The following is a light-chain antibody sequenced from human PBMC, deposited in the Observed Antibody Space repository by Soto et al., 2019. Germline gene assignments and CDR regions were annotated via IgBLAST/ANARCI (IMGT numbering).Light chain of an antibody. V-gene: IGLV2-8*01. CDR2: EVS. Sequence: QSALTQPPSASGPPGQSVTISCTGTSSDVGAYNYVSWYQQHPGKAPKLMIYEVSKRPSGVPDRFSGSKSGNTASLTVSGLQAEDEADYYCVSFGDSNVFGTGTKSPS. J-gene: IGLJ1*01. CDR1: SSDVGAYNY. CDR3: VSFGDSNV.